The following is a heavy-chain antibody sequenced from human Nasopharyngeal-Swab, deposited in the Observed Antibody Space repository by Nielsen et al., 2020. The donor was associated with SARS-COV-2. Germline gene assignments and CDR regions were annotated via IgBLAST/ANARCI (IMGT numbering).Heavy chain of an antibody. V-gene: IGHV3-30*04. CDR2: ISYDGSNK. J-gene: IGHJ4*02. CDR3: ARDRIPWYYYDSSGYSAGDY. D-gene: IGHD3-22*01. Sequence: WSRQPPGKGLDGVAVISYDGSNKYYADSVKGRFTISRDNSKNTLYLQMNSLRAEDTAVYYCARDRIPWYYYDSSGYSAGDYWGQGTLVTVSS.